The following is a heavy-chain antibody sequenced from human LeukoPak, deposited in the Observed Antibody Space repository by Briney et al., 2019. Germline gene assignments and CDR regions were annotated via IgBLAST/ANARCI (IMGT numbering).Heavy chain of an antibody. V-gene: IGHV1-3*01. CDR2: INVGNGNT. Sequence: ASVKVSCKASGYTFSSYAMHWVRQAPGQRLEWMGWINVGNGNTKYSQMFQGRVTITRDTSASTAYMELSSLRSEDTAVYYCARDGALSSGWAFDYWGQGTLVTVSS. CDR3: ARDGALSSGWAFDY. J-gene: IGHJ4*02. D-gene: IGHD6-19*01. CDR1: GYTFSSYA.